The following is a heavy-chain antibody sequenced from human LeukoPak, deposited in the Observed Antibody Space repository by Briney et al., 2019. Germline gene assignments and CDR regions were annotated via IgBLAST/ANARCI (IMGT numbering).Heavy chain of an antibody. CDR2: IYYSGST. CDR1: GGSISSYY. D-gene: IGHD2-2*01. CDR3: ARVVRDIVVVPAAREADAFDI. J-gene: IGHJ3*02. Sequence: SETLSLTCTVSGGSISSYYWSWIRQPPGKGLEWIGYIYYSGSTNYNPSLKSRVTISVGTSKNQFSLKLSSVTAADTAVYYCARVVRDIVVVPAAREADAFDIWGQGTMVTVSS. V-gene: IGHV4-59*01.